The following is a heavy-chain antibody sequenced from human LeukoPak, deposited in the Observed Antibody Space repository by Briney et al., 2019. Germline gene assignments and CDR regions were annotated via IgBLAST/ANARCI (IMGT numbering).Heavy chain of an antibody. Sequence: GGSLRLSCAASGFTFSSYGMHWVRQAAGKGLEWVAVIWYDGSNKYYADSVKGRFTIYRDNSKNTLYLQMNSLRAEDTAVYYCARGPSGYSYGYDYFDYWGQGTLVTVSS. J-gene: IGHJ4*02. CDR2: IWYDGSNK. CDR3: ARGPSGYSYGYDYFDY. D-gene: IGHD5-18*01. V-gene: IGHV3-33*01. CDR1: GFTFSSYG.